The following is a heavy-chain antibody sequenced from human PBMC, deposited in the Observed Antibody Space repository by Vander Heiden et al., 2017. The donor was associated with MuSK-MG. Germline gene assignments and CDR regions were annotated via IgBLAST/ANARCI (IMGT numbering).Heavy chain of an antibody. V-gene: IGHV3-15*01. CDR3: TRAAAGTN. CDR1: GFTFSSAW. CDR2: IKSKPDGGTR. Sequence: EVQLVVSGGGLVKPGRSLRLSCAASGFTFSSAWMNWVRQSAGKGLEWVGRIKSKPDGGTREYAAPVKGRFTISRDDSKRTVYLQMSSLKTEDTAVYYCTRAAAGTNWGQGTLVTVSS. D-gene: IGHD6-13*01. J-gene: IGHJ4*02.